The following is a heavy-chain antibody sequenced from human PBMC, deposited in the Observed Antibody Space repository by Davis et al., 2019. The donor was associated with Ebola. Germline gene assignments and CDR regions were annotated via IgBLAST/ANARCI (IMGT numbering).Heavy chain of an antibody. V-gene: IGHV4-61*08. CDR3: ARVVVPAATFYYYYYGMDV. J-gene: IGHJ6*02. CDR2: INHSGST. D-gene: IGHD2-2*01. CDR1: GGSISSGGYS. Sequence: MPGGSLRLSCAVSGGSISSGGYSWSWIRQPPGKGLEWIGEINHSGSTNYNPSLKSRVTISVDTSKNQFSLKLSSVTAADTAVYYCARVVVPAATFYYYYYGMDVWGQGTTVTVSS.